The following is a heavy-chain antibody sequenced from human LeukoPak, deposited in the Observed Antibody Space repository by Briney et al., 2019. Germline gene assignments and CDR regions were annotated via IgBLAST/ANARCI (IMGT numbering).Heavy chain of an antibody. V-gene: IGHV3-7*01. CDR3: ARYSSSWH. CDR1: RFTFSSYW. Sequence: GGSLRLSCAASRFTFSSYWLSWVRQAPGKGLEWVANINQDGSQKYYVDSVKGRFTISRDNAKNSLYLQMNSLRAEDTAVYYCARYSSSWHWGQGTLVTVSS. D-gene: IGHD6-13*01. CDR2: INQDGSQK. J-gene: IGHJ4*02.